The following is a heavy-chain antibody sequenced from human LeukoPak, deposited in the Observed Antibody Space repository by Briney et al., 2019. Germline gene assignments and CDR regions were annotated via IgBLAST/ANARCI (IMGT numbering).Heavy chain of an antibody. CDR3: AKDPGGGDEEKYFDS. Sequence: GGSLRLSCAASGFIFSNYAMHWVRQAPGKGLEGVAFIRSDGTNEYYADSVKGRLSTSRDNSKNTLYLQMNSLTPGDTAVYYCAKDPGGGDEEKYFDSWGQGTLVTVSS. V-gene: IGHV3-30*02. J-gene: IGHJ4*02. D-gene: IGHD2-21*02. CDR2: IRSDGTNE. CDR1: GFIFSNYA.